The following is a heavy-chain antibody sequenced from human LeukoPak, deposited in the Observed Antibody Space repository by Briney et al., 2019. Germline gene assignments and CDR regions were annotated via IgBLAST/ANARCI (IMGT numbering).Heavy chain of an antibody. CDR1: EFTFNNYW. J-gene: IGHJ1*01. Sequence: QPGGSLRLSCAASEFTFNNYWMHWVRQAPGKGLVWVSRIKNDGKITTYADSVKGRFTTSRDNAKNTFYLQMNSLRVEDTAVYYCLLIILGGSSQHRGQGTLVTVSS. D-gene: IGHD3-3*01. V-gene: IGHV3-74*01. CDR2: IKNDGKIT. CDR3: LLIILGGSSQH.